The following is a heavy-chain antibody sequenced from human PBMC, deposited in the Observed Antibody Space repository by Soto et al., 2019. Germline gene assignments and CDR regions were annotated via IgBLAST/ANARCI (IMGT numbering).Heavy chain of an antibody. D-gene: IGHD2-21*01. J-gene: IGHJ5*01. CDR2: MNPNSGNT. Sequence: QVQLVQSGAEVKTPGASVKVSCKASGYTFATYDINWVRQAPGQGLEWMGWMNPNSGNTGYAQKFQGRLTMTRDTALSVAHMELSSLRNEDTAVYYCARSDGYNFNWLDSWGQGTQVTVSA. CDR1: GYTFATYD. CDR3: ARSDGYNFNWLDS. V-gene: IGHV1-8*01.